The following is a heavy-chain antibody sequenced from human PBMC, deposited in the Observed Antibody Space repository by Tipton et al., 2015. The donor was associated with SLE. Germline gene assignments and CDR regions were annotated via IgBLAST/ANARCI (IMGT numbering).Heavy chain of an antibody. D-gene: IGHD6-6*01. J-gene: IGHJ3*02. V-gene: IGHV4-39*01. CDR1: GGSISSSSYY. CDR3: ARHQREYSSSSGAFEN. CDR2: IYYSGST. Sequence: TLSLTCTVSGGSISSSSYYWGWIRQPPGKGLEWIGSIYYSGSTYHNPSLKSRVTISVDTSKNQFSLKLSSVTAADTAVFYCARHQREYSSSSGAFENWGQGTVVTVSS.